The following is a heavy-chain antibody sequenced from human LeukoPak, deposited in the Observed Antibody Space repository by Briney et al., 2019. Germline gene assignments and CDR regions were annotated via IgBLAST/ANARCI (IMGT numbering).Heavy chain of an antibody. J-gene: IGHJ4*02. CDR1: GGTFSSYA. CDR2: IIPIFGTA. V-gene: IGHV1-69*05. D-gene: IGHD3-22*01. Sequence: GASVKVSCKASGGTFSSYAISWVRQAPGQGLEWMGRIIPIFGTANYAQKFQGRVTITTDESTSTAYMELSSLRSEDTAVYYCARDGPAYDSRGYYDYWGQGTLVTVSS. CDR3: ARDGPAYDSRGYYDY.